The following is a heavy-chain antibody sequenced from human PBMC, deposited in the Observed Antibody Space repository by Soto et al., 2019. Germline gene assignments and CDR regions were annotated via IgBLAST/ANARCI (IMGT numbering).Heavy chain of an antibody. J-gene: IGHJ4*02. CDR2: INHSGST. D-gene: IGHD6-13*01. V-gene: IGHV4-34*01. Sequence: QVQLQQWGAGLLKPSETLSLTCAVYGGSFSGYYWRWIRQPPGTGLEWIGEINHSGSTNYNPSLKSRVTISVNTSKNQFSLKLSSVTAADTAVYYCARGHSSNDKPLPYYFDYWGQGTLVTVSS. CDR1: GGSFSGYY. CDR3: ARGHSSNDKPLPYYFDY.